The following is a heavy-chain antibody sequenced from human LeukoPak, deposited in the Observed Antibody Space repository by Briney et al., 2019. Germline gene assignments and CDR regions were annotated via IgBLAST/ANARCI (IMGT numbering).Heavy chain of an antibody. CDR3: ARHWSP. J-gene: IGHJ5*02. V-gene: IGHV4-39*01. CDR1: GVFISSTSYY. CDR2: INFRGTP. Sequence: SETLSLTCSVSGVFISSTSYYWAWIRQPPGKGLEWIATINFRGTPDYNPSFKSRVTIDADASENQFSLRLSSVTAADTAVYYCARHWSPWGQGTLVTVSS.